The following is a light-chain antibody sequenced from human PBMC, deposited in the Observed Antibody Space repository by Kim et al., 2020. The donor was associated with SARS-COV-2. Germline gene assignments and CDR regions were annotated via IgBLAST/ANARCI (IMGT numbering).Light chain of an antibody. CDR1: QGISSY. J-gene: IGKJ4*01. V-gene: IGKV1-9*01. CDR2: AAS. Sequence: SVGDRVTIACRARQGISSYLAWYQQKPGKAPKLLIYAASTLESGVPSRFSGSGAGTEFTLTISSLQPEDFATYYCQQLNSYPRATFGGGTKVDIK. CDR3: QQLNSYPRAT.